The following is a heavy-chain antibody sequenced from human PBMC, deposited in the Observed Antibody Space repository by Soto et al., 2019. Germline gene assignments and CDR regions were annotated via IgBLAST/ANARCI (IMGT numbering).Heavy chain of an antibody. CDR2: INPSGGST. CDR3: ARDHCGGSCYQYYYYGMDV. Sequence: ASVKVSCKASGYTFTSYYMHWVRQAPGQGLEWMGIINPSGGSTSYAQKFQGRVTMTRDTSTSTVYMELSSLRSEDTAVYYCARDHCGGSCYQYYYYGMDVWGQGTTVTVSS. D-gene: IGHD2-15*01. J-gene: IGHJ6*02. CDR1: GYTFTSYY. V-gene: IGHV1-46*01.